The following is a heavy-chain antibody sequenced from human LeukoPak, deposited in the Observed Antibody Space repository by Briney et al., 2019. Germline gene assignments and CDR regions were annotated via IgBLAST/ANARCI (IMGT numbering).Heavy chain of an antibody. Sequence: SETLSLTCAVYGGSFSGYYWSWIRQPPGKGLEWIGEINHSGSTNYNPSLKSRVTISVDTSKNQFSLKLSSVTAADTAVYYCARTDHDYGDAGFGYWGQGTLVTVSS. D-gene: IGHD4-17*01. CDR3: ARTDHDYGDAGFGY. J-gene: IGHJ4*02. CDR2: INHSGST. CDR1: GGSFSGYY. V-gene: IGHV4-34*01.